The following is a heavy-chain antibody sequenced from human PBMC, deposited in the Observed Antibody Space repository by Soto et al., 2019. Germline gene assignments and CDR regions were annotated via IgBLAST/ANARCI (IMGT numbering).Heavy chain of an antibody. V-gene: IGHV1-18*03. Sequence: ASVKVSCKASGYTFTSYGISWVRQAPGQGLEWMGWISAYNGNTNYAQKLQGRVTMTTDTSTSTAYMELRSLRSEDMAVYSCAGRITMVRGVIFDYWSQGTLVTVSS. J-gene: IGHJ4*02. CDR2: ISAYNGNT. CDR1: GYTFTSYG. D-gene: IGHD3-10*01. CDR3: AGRITMVRGVIFDY.